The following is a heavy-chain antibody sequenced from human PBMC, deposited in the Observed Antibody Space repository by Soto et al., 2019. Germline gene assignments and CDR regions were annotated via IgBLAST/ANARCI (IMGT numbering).Heavy chain of an antibody. Sequence: PSETLSLTCTVSGDSISSYYWTWIRQPPGKGLEWIAFIYYGGSTNYNPSLKSRVTISVDTSKNQFSLKLSSVTAADTAVYYCAGPPGGNYGYPSYFDYWGQGTLVTVSS. J-gene: IGHJ4*02. V-gene: IGHV4-59*01. CDR3: AGPPGGNYGYPSYFDY. CDR2: IYYGGST. CDR1: GDSISSYY. D-gene: IGHD3-10*01.